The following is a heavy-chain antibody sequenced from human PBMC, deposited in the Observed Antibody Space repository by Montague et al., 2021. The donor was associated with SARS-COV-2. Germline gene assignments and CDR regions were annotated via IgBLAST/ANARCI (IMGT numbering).Heavy chain of an antibody. CDR3: ARDLRWGYYDILTGYYRPLHY. Sequence: SLRLSCAASGFTFSSYSMNWVRQAPGKGLEWVSYISSSSSTIYYSDSVKGRFTISRDNAKNSLYLQMNSLRAEDTAVCYCARDLRWGYYDILTGYYRPLHYWGQGTLVTVSS. CDR1: GFTFSSYS. V-gene: IGHV3-48*04. CDR2: ISSSSSTI. J-gene: IGHJ4*02. D-gene: IGHD3-9*01.